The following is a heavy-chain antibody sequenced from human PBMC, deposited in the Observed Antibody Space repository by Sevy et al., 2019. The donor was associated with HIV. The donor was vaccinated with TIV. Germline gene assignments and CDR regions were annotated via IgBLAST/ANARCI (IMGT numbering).Heavy chain of an antibody. CDR1: GFTFSSYG. J-gene: IGHJ5*02. Sequence: GGSLRLSCAASGFTFSSYGMHWVRQAPGKGLEWVSGASGSGGSTYYRESVKGRFTISRDNCKNTLYLQMNSLRAEDTAVYYCVKGVRSGAGWFDPWGQGTLVTVSS. CDR2: ASGSGGST. D-gene: IGHD3-3*01. CDR3: VKGVRSGAGWFDP. V-gene: IGHV3-23*01.